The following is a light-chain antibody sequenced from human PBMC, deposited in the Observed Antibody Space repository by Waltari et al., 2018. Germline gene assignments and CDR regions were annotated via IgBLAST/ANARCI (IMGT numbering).Light chain of an antibody. J-gene: IGKJ4*01. CDR3: QQRSNWPRLT. Sequence: EIVLTQSPATLSLSPGDRATLPCRASQSVSRYLAWYQQKPGQAPRLLIYDASNRATGIPARFSGSGSGTDFTLTISSLEPEDFAVYYCQQRSNWPRLTFGGGTKVEIK. CDR2: DAS. V-gene: IGKV3-11*01. CDR1: QSVSRY.